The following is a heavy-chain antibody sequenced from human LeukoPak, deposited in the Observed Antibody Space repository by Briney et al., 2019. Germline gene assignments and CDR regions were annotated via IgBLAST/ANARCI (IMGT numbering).Heavy chain of an antibody. CDR2: IYSGGST. V-gene: IGHV3-53*01. CDR1: GFTFSSYA. Sequence: GGSLRLSCAASGFTFSSYAMSWVRQAPGKGLEWVSVIYSGGSTYYADSVKGRFTISRDNSKNTLYLQMNSLRAEDTAVYYCASEKTDAFDIWGQGTMVTVSS. CDR3: ASEKTDAFDI. J-gene: IGHJ3*02.